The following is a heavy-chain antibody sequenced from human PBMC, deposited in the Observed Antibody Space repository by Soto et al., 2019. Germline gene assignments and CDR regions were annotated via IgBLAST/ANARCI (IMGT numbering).Heavy chain of an antibody. D-gene: IGHD2-15*01. CDR3: ASIATLTYHKTRWTDVDF. CDR1: GGTFGSHT. Sequence: QVQLVQSGAEVKKPGSSVRVSCKVSGGTFGSHTFTWVRQAPGQGLEWMGEIIPVFNAANYAQRFQDRVTIAEDRSATTVYLELSRLTSADTAKYAFASIATLTYHKTRWTDVDFLGEGTLVIVSS. V-gene: IGHV1-69*06. J-gene: IGHJ4*02. CDR2: IIPVFNAA.